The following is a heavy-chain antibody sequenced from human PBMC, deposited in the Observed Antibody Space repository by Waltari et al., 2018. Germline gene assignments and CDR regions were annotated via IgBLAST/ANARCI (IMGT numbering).Heavy chain of an antibody. CDR3: ARGGPKVDGDYDYYYGMDV. CDR1: GGSIRSSSYY. CDR2: IYYSGST. D-gene: IGHD4-17*01. J-gene: IGHJ6*02. Sequence: QLQLQESGPGLVKPSETLSLTCTVSGGSIRSSSYYWGWLRQPAGQGLEWIGSIYYSGSTYYNPSLKSRVTISVDTSKNQFSLKLSSVTAADTAVYYCARGGPKVDGDYDYYYGMDVWGQGTTVTVSS. V-gene: IGHV4-39*07.